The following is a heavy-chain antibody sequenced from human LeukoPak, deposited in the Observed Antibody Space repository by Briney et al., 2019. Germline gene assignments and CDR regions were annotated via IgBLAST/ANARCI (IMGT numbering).Heavy chain of an antibody. D-gene: IGHD2-15*01. CDR1: GGSISSSPYY. J-gene: IGHJ4*02. CDR2: IHYSGST. Sequence: SETLSLTCTVSGGSISSSPYYWGWIRQPPGKGLEWIGSIHYSGSTYYNPSLKSRVTISRDTSKNQFSLRLNSVIAADTAVYYCMRDRGADCSVNSCYDYWGQGTLVTVSS. V-gene: IGHV4-39*07. CDR3: MRDRGADCSVNSCYDY.